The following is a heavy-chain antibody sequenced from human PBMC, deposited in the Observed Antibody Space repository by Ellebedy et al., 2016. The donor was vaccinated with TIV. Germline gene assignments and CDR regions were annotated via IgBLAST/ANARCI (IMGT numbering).Heavy chain of an antibody. V-gene: IGHV3-23*01. CDR3: VRGGYNSGWGFDY. CDR1: GFTFSRTV. J-gene: IGHJ4*02. D-gene: IGHD6-19*01. CDR2: IGATGVNT. Sequence: GESLKISXAVSGFTFSRTVMNWVRQAPGKGLEWVSSIGATGVNTYDADSVKGRFTISRDNAKNSLYLQMNSLRAGDTALYHCVRGGYNSGWGFDYWGQGTLVTVSS.